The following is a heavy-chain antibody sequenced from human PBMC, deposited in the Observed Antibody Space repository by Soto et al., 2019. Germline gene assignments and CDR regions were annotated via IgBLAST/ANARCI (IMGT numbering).Heavy chain of an antibody. CDR3: ARGYYYGMDV. CDR2: INHSGST. J-gene: IGHJ6*02. CDR1: GGSFSGYY. Sequence: SETLSLTCAAYGGSFSGYYWSWIRQPPGKGLEWIGEINHSGSTNYNPSLKSRVTISVDTSKNQFSLKLSSVTAADTAVYYCARGYYYGMDVWGQGTTVTVS. V-gene: IGHV4-34*01.